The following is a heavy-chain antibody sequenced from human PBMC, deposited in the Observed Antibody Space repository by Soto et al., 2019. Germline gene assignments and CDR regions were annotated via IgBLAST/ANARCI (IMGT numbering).Heavy chain of an antibody. V-gene: IGHV3-23*01. J-gene: IGHJ4*02. CDR2: ISGSGGST. CDR1: GFTFSSYA. D-gene: IGHD1-7*01. Sequence: GGSLRLSCAASGFTFSSYAMSWVRQAPGKGLEWVSAISGSGGSTYYADSVKGRFTISRDNSKNTLHLQMNSLRAEDTAVYYCAKKIRNYISGIYFDYWGQGTLVTVSS. CDR3: AKKIRNYISGIYFDY.